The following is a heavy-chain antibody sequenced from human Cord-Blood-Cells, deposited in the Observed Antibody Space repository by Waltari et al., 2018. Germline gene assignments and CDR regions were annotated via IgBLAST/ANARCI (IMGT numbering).Heavy chain of an antibody. D-gene: IGHD6-6*01. CDR2: ISYDGSNK. Sequence: QVQLVESGGGVVQPGRSQRLSCAASGFTFSSYAMHWVRQAPGKGLEWVAVISYDGSNKYYADYVKGRFTISRDNSKNTLYLQMNSLRAEDTAVYYCASPSYYFDYWGQGTLVTVSS. J-gene: IGHJ4*02. CDR3: ASPSYYFDY. CDR1: GFTFSSYA. V-gene: IGHV3-30-3*01.